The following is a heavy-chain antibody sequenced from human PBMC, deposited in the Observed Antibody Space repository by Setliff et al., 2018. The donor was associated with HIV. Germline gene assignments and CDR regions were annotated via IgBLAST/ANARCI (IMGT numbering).Heavy chain of an antibody. V-gene: IGHV3-43*01. CDR1: GFTFDDYT. CDR3: AREMGFSTIDS. CDR2: ISWDGYNK. J-gene: IGHJ4*02. Sequence: GGSLRLSCAASGFTFDDYTMHWVRQAPGKGLEWVSLISWDGYNKYYADSVKGRFTISRDNTNNFLYLQMNSLKIDDTALYYCAREMGFSTIDSWGQGTLVTVSS. D-gene: IGHD1-1*01.